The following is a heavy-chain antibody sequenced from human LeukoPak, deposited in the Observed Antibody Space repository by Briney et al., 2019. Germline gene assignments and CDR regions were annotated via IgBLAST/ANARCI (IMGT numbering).Heavy chain of an antibody. V-gene: IGHV4-59*01. J-gene: IGHJ6*02. CDR2: IYYTGST. CDR1: GGSFSGFD. CDR3: ARHYGAHRDYYGLDV. Sequence: SETLSLTCAVYGGSFSGFDWSWIRQPPGKGLEWIGYIYYTGSTNYNPSLKSRVTISVDTSKNQFSLNLSSVTAADTAVYYCARHYGAHRDYYGLDVWGQGTTVTVSS. D-gene: IGHD4-17*01.